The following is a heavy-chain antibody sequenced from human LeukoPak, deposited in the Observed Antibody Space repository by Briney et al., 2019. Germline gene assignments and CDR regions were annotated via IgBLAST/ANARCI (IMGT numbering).Heavy chain of an antibody. J-gene: IGHJ4*02. CDR2: IYHSGST. D-gene: IGHD3-22*01. CDR3: ARPYYYDSSGPIGGFDY. V-gene: IGHV4-4*02. Sequence: PSETLSLTCAVSGGSVSSTNWWNWVRQPPGKGLEWIGEIYHSGSTNYNPSLKSRVTISVDKSKNQFSLKLSSVTAADTAVYYCARPYYYDSSGPIGGFDYWGQGTLVTVSS. CDR1: GGSVSSTNW.